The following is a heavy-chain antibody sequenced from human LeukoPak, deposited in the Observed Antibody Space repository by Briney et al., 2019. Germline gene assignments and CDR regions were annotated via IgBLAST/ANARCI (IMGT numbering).Heavy chain of an antibody. Sequence: SETLSLTCTVSGGSISSYYWSWIRQPAGKGLEWIGRIYTSGSTNYSPSLKSRVTISVDTSKNQFSLKLSSVTAADTAVYYCARARYYYDSSGYYSGAFDIWGQGTMVTVSS. CDR1: GGSISSYY. CDR3: ARARYYYDSSGYYSGAFDI. D-gene: IGHD3-22*01. V-gene: IGHV4-4*07. J-gene: IGHJ3*02. CDR2: IYTSGST.